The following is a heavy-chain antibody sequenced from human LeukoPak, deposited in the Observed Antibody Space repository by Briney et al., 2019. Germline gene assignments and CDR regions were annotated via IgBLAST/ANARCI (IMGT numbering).Heavy chain of an antibody. CDR3: ARGVNSGYFDY. J-gene: IGHJ4*02. CDR1: GGSIRSYY. V-gene: IGHV4-59*01. Sequence: SETLSLTCTVSGGSIRSYYWSWIRQPPGKGLEWIGYVYYDGTTNYNPSLKSRVTISVDTSKNQFSLKLTSVTAADTAVYYCARGVNSGYFDYCGQGTLVTVSS. CDR2: VYYDGTT. D-gene: IGHD1-26*01.